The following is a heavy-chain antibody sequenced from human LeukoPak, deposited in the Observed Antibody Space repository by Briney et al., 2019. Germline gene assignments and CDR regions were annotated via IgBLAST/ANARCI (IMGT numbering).Heavy chain of an antibody. Sequence: SETLSLTCAVYGGSFSGYYWSWIRQPPGKGLEWIGEINHSGSTNYNPSLKSRVTISVDTSKNQFSLKLSSVTAADTAVYYCARVGYCSSTSCYGAFDIWGQETMVTVSS. CDR2: INHSGST. D-gene: IGHD2-2*01. CDR1: GGSFSGYY. V-gene: IGHV4-34*01. J-gene: IGHJ3*02. CDR3: ARVGYCSSTSCYGAFDI.